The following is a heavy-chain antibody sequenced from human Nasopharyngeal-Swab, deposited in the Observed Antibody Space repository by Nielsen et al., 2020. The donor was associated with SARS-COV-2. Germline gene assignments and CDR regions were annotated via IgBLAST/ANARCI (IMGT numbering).Heavy chain of an antibody. D-gene: IGHD3-22*01. CDR2: ISYDGSNK. Sequence: GGSLILSCAASGFTFSSSAMHWVRQAPGKGLEWVAVISYDGSNKYFADSVKGRFTISRDNSKNTLYLQMNSLRAEDTAVYYCASPPLDSSGYYYGFHYWGRGTLVTVSS. V-gene: IGHV3-30-3*01. CDR3: ASPPLDSSGYYYGFHY. CDR1: GFTFSSSA. J-gene: IGHJ4*02.